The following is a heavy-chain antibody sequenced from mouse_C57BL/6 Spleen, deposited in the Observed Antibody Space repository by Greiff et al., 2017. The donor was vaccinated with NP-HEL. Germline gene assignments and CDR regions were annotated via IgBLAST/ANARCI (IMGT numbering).Heavy chain of an antibody. D-gene: IGHD2-2*01. Sequence: EVKLEESGGGLVQPGESLKLSCESNEYEFPSHDMPWVRKTPEKRLELVAAINSDGGSTYYPDTMERRFIISRDNTKKTLYLQMSSLRSEDTALYYCATMVTEGFAYWGQGTLVTVSA. J-gene: IGHJ3*01. CDR3: ATMVTEGFAY. CDR1: EYEFPSHD. V-gene: IGHV5-2*03. CDR2: INSDGGST.